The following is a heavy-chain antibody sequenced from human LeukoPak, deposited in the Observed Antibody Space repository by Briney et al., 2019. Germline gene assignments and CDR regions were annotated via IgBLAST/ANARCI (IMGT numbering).Heavy chain of an antibody. V-gene: IGHV4-30-2*01. CDR1: GGSISSGGYS. J-gene: IGHJ3*02. CDR3: ASFLWGGGYFHAFDI. CDR2: IYHSGST. D-gene: IGHD5-12*01. Sequence: SETLSLACAVSGGSISSGGYSWSWIRQPPGKGLEWIGYIYHSGSTYYNPSLKSRVTISVDRSKNQFSLKLSSVTAADTAVYYCASFLWGGGYFHAFDIWGQGTMVTVSS.